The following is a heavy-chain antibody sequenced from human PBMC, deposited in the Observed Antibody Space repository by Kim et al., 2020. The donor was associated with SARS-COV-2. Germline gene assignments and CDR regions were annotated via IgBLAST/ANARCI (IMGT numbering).Heavy chain of an antibody. V-gene: IGHV3-23*01. Sequence: GGSLRLSCVASGFTFSSYHMSWVRQAPGKGLEWVSSIRISDGDTYYADSVKGRFTISRDNSENTLRLQMSDLRAEDTAVYYCAKSRGAVAGTGAFDVWGQGTMVTVSS. J-gene: IGHJ3*01. D-gene: IGHD6-19*01. CDR1: GFTFSSYH. CDR2: IRISDGDT. CDR3: AKSRGAVAGTGAFDV.